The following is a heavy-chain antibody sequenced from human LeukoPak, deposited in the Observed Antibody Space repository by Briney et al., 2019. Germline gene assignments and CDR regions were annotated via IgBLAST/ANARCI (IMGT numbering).Heavy chain of an antibody. CDR1: GFSFSRAW. D-gene: IGHD3-3*01. J-gene: IGHJ4*02. Sequence: GGSLRLSCAASGFSFSRAWMSWVRQAPGEGLEWLGRIKTKSEGGTTDYAAPVKGRFTISRDDSDNTLFLQMSSLQTDDTAVYYCTTFAEFWSPHSFDYWGLGALVTVSS. V-gene: IGHV3-15*01. CDR2: IKTKSEGGTT. CDR3: TTFAEFWSPHSFDY.